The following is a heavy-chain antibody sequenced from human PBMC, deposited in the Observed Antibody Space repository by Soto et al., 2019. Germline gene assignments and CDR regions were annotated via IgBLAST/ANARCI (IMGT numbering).Heavy chain of an antibody. D-gene: IGHD2-8*01. CDR1: GGSISSSNW. Sequence: QVQLQESGPGLVKPSGTLSLTCAVSGGSISSSNWWSWVRQPPGKGLEWIGEIDHSGSTNYNPSRKSRVTISVDKSKNQFSLKLSSVTAADTAVYYCARANCTNGVCSRTYYYGMDVWGQGTTVTVSS. V-gene: IGHV4-4*02. J-gene: IGHJ6*02. CDR2: IDHSGST. CDR3: ARANCTNGVCSRTYYYGMDV.